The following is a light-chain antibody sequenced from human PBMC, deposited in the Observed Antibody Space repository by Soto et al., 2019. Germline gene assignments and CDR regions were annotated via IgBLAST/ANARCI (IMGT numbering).Light chain of an antibody. Sequence: EIVLTQSPATLSLSPGERAALSCRASQSVSSYLAWYQQKPGQAPRLLIYDASKRAPGIPARFTGSGSGTDFTLTISSLEPEDFAVYFCQQRSNWRSTFGGGTKVEI. CDR3: QQRSNWRST. V-gene: IGKV3-11*01. J-gene: IGKJ4*01. CDR1: QSVSSY. CDR2: DAS.